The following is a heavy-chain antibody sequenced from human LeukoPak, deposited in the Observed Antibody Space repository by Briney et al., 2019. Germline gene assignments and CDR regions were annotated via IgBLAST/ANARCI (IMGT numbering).Heavy chain of an antibody. Sequence: PGGSLRLSCAASGFTLSSYWMTWVRQAPGKGLEWVGRIKSKTDGGTTDYAAPVKGRFTISRDDSKNTLYLQMNSLKTEDTAVYYCTTLYRPPAYYMDVWGKGTTVTVSS. CDR1: GFTLSSYW. CDR3: TTLYRPPAYYMDV. CDR2: IKSKTDGGTT. J-gene: IGHJ6*03. D-gene: IGHD2-8*01. V-gene: IGHV3-15*01.